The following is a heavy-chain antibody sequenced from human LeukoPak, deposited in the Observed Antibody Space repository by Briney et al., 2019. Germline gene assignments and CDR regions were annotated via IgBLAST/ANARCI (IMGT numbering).Heavy chain of an antibody. CDR1: GFAFSTYA. Sequence: GGSLRLSCSASGFAFSTYAMHWVRQAPGKRLEYVSDISSNGGSTYYADSVKGRFTISRDNSKNSVYLQMNSLRVEDTAVYYCARNNIFLDYWGQGILVTVSS. CDR2: ISSNGGST. CDR3: ARNNIFLDY. V-gene: IGHV3-64*04. D-gene: IGHD3-9*01. J-gene: IGHJ4*02.